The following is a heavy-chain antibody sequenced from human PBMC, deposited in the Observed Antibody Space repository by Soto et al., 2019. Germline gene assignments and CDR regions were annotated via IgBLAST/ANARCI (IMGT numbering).Heavy chain of an antibody. Sequence: ASLSLTCTVRWACIGMYYRGWIPQLAGKGLEWIGRIYTRGSTNYNPSLKSRVTMSVDTSKNQFSLKLSSVTAADTAVYYCARGHYADYETEWFDPWGQRTLVTVSS. CDR2: IYTRGST. J-gene: IGHJ5*02. CDR1: WACIGMYY. CDR3: ARGHYADYETEWFDP. V-gene: IGHV4-4*07. D-gene: IGHD4-17*01.